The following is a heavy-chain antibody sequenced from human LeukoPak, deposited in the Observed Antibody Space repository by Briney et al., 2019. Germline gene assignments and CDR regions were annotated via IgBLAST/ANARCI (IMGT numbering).Heavy chain of an antibody. D-gene: IGHD3-3*01. V-gene: IGHV1-69*10. J-gene: IGHJ6*04. CDR1: GYTFTSYG. CDR2: FIPILGTA. CDR3: AGIPVFGVVLHQEPV. Sequence: ASVKVSCKASGYTFTSYGINWVRQAPGQGLEWMGVFIPILGTANCTQKFQGRVTITADISTNTVYMELSSLRSEDTAVYFCAGIPVFGVVLHQEPVWGKGTTVTVSS.